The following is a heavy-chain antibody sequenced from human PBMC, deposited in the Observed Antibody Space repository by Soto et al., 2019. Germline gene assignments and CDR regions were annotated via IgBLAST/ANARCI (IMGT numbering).Heavy chain of an antibody. CDR2: ISAYNGNT. CDR1: GYTFTSYG. Sequence: QVQLVQSGAEVKKPGASVKVSCKASGYTFTSYGISWVRQAPGQGLEWMGWISAYNGNTNYAQKLQGRVTMTTDTXKDTAYRELRSMRTSDTAVYYCAGAKGDGSGGYYGYCGQGTLVTVSS. J-gene: IGHJ4*02. D-gene: IGHD3-10*01. CDR3: AGAKGDGSGGYYGY. V-gene: IGHV1-18*01.